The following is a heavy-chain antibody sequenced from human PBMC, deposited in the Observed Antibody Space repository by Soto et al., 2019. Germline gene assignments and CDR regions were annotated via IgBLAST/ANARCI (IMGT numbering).Heavy chain of an antibody. J-gene: IGHJ4*02. CDR3: AGVLEGDSLYDYIWGSYRRTEYFDY. D-gene: IGHD3-16*02. CDR1: GGSISSSSYY. CDR2: IYYSGST. Sequence: SETLSLTCTVSGGSISSSSYYWGWIRQPPGKGLEWIGSIYYSGSTYYNPSLKSRVTISVDTSKNQFSLKLSSVTAADTAVYYCAGVLEGDSLYDYIWGSYRRTEYFDYYGQATLVTVSS. V-gene: IGHV4-39*01.